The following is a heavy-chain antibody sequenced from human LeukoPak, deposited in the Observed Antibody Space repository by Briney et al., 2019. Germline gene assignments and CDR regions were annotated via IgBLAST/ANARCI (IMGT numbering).Heavy chain of an antibody. CDR1: GFTFSSYS. CDR3: ARVHQRLWSSYFYYGMDV. CDR2: ISSSSSTI. D-gene: IGHD2-21*01. V-gene: IGHV3-48*01. Sequence: GGSLRLSCAASGFTFSSYSMNWVRQAPGKGLEWVSYISSSSSTIYYADSVKGRFTISRDNAKNSLYLQMSSLRAEDTAVYYCARVHQRLWSSYFYYGMDVWGQGTTVTVSS. J-gene: IGHJ6*02.